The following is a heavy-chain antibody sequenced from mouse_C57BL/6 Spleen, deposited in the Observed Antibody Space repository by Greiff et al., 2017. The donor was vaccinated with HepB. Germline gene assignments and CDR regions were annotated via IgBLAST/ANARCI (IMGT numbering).Heavy chain of an antibody. J-gene: IGHJ2*01. V-gene: IGHV1-81*01. CDR3: ARRTLRPYYFDY. D-gene: IGHD1-2*01. CDR1: GYTFTSYG. CDR2: IYPRSGNT. Sequence: VKLMESGAELARPGASVKLSCKASGYTFTSYGISWVKQRTGQGLEWIGEIYPRSGNTYYNEKFKGKATLTADKSSSTAYMELRSLTSEDSAVYFCARRTLRPYYFDYWGQGTTLTVSS.